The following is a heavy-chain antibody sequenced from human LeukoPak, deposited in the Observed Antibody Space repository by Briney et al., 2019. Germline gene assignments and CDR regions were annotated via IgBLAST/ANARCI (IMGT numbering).Heavy chain of an antibody. Sequence: GGSLRLSCAASGFTFSDYSMNWVRQAPGKGLEWVSSISSSCSYIYYADSVKGRFTISRDNAKNSLYLQMNSLRAEDTAVFYCARGPSLYYYDSSGYPYYFDYWGQGTLVTVSS. CDR1: GFTFSDYS. D-gene: IGHD3-22*01. J-gene: IGHJ4*02. V-gene: IGHV3-21*01. CDR2: ISSSCSYI. CDR3: ARGPSLYYYDSSGYPYYFDY.